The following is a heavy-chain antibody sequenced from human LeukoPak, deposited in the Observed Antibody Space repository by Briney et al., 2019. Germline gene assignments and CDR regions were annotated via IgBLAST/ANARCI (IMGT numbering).Heavy chain of an antibody. Sequence: LGGSLRLSCVVSEISVSNYDMSWVRQAPGKGLEWVSSISSSSSYIYYADSVKGRFTISRDNAKNSLYLQMNSLRAEDTAVYYCARELYSYDAFDIWGQGTMVTVSS. CDR2: ISSSSSYI. CDR3: ARELYSYDAFDI. V-gene: IGHV3-21*01. CDR1: EISVSNYD. D-gene: IGHD5-18*01. J-gene: IGHJ3*02.